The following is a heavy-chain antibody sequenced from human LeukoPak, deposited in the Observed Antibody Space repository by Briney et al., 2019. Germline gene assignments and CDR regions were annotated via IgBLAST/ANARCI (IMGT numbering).Heavy chain of an antibody. CDR1: NYSISSDYY. V-gene: IGHV4-38-2*02. J-gene: IGHJ5*02. D-gene: IGHD6-13*01. Sequence: SETLSLTCSVSNYSISSDYYWGWIRQPPGKGLAWIGSIHHTGSTDFNASLKSRVTMSIDASKNQLSLKVTSVTAADTAVYYCARGSTSWYVGWFDPWGQGTQVTVSS. CDR2: IHHTGST. CDR3: ARGSTSWYVGWFDP.